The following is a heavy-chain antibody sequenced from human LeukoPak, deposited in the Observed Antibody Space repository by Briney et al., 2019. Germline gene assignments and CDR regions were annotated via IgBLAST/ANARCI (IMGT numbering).Heavy chain of an antibody. CDR2: ISYDGSNK. CDR1: GFTFSSYA. V-gene: IGHV3-30*04. D-gene: IGHD3-16*02. J-gene: IGHJ4*02. Sequence: GGSLRLSCAASGFTFSSYAMHWVRQAPGKGLEWVAVISYDGSNKYYADSVKGRFTISRDNSKNTLYLQMNSLRAEDTAVYYCARAFGDYVWGSYRIYWGQGTLVTVSS. CDR3: ARAFGDYVWGSYRIY.